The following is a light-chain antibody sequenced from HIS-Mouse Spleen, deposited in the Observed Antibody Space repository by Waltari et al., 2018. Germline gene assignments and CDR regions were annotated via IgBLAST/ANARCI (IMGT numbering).Light chain of an antibody. V-gene: IGKV4-1*01. CDR3: QQYGSSPRT. CDR2: WAS. CDR1: QSVLYSSNNKNY. J-gene: IGKJ2*01. Sequence: DIVMTQSPDSLAVSLGERATINYKSSQSVLYSSNNKNYLAWYQQKPGQPPKLLIYWASTQESGVPDRFGGSGSGTDFTLTISRLEPEDFAVYYCQQYGSSPRTFGQGTKLEIK.